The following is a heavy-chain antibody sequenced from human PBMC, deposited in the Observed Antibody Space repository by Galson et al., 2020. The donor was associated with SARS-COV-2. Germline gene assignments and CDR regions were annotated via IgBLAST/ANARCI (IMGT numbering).Heavy chain of an antibody. D-gene: IGHD3-3*02. Sequence: RGSLRLYCIVSGFTFSSHAMHYVRQAPGKGLEWVTLISYDGNNKAYADSVEGRFTISRDNSENTLYLQMNSLRPEDTAVYYCARDQAFSPDYWGQGTLVTVSS. CDR3: ARDQAFSPDY. CDR1: GFTFSSHA. V-gene: IGHV3-30-3*01. CDR2: ISYDGNNK. J-gene: IGHJ4*02.